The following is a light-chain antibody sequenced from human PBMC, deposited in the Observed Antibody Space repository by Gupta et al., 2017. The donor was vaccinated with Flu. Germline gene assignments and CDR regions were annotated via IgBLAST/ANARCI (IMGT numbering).Light chain of an antibody. Sequence: DIQMTQSPSSLSASVGDRVTITCRASQSISSYLNWYQQKPGKAHKLLIYAASSLQSGVPSRFSGSGSGTDFTLTISSLQPADFATYYCQQSYSTLWTFGQGTKVEIK. CDR1: QSISSY. CDR3: QQSYSTLWT. CDR2: AAS. J-gene: IGKJ1*01. V-gene: IGKV1-39*01.